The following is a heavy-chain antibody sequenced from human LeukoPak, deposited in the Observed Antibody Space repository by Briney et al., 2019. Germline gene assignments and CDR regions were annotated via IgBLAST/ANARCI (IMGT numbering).Heavy chain of an antibody. CDR1: GYTFTSYG. V-gene: IGHV1-18*01. CDR3: ARRSGSYLKDAFDI. CDR2: ISAYNGNT. J-gene: IGHJ3*02. D-gene: IGHD1-26*01. Sequence: ASVKVSCKASGYTFTSYGISWVRQAPGQGLEWMGWISAYNGNTNYAQKLQGRVTMTRDMSTSTVYMELSSLRSEDTAVYYCARRSGSYLKDAFDIWGQGTMVTVSS.